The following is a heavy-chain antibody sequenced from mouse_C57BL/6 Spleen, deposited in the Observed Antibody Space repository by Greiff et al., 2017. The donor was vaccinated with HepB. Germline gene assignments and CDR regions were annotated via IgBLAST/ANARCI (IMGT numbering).Heavy chain of an antibody. CDR1: GFNIKDDY. J-gene: IGHJ2*01. CDR3: TTDYANY. V-gene: IGHV14-4*01. Sequence: VQLQQSGAELVRPGASVKLSCTASGFNIKDDYMHWVKQRPEQGLEWIGWIDPENGDTEYASKFQGKATITADTSSNTAYLQLSSLTSEDTAVYYCTTDYANYWGQGTTLTVSS. D-gene: IGHD2-4*01. CDR2: IDPENGDT.